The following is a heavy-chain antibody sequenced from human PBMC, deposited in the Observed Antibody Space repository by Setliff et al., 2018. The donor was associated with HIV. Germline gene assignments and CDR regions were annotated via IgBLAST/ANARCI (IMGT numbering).Heavy chain of an antibody. CDR3: AKAFGYCSGGSCPVLMDV. Sequence: GGSLRLSCAASGFTFSGYGMYWVRQAPGEGLEWVAFIRYDGDNKYYADSVKGRFTISRDNSKNTLYLQMNSLRAKDAAVYYCAKAFGYCSGGSCPVLMDVWGKGTTVTVSS. V-gene: IGHV3-30*02. D-gene: IGHD2-15*01. J-gene: IGHJ6*03. CDR2: IRYDGDNK. CDR1: GFTFSGYG.